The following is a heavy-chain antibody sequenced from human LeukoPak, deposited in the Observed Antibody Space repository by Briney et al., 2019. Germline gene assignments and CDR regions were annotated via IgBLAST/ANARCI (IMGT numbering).Heavy chain of an antibody. Sequence: PSETLSLTCAVSGGSISSSNWWSWVRQPPGKGLEWIGEIYHSGSTKYNPSLRSRVTISLDTSKNQFSLRLISVTAADTAVYYCARGYSSNWNWFDPWGQGTLVTVSS. CDR1: GGSISSSNW. CDR3: ARGYSSNWNWFDP. D-gene: IGHD6-13*01. V-gene: IGHV4-4*02. CDR2: IYHSGST. J-gene: IGHJ5*02.